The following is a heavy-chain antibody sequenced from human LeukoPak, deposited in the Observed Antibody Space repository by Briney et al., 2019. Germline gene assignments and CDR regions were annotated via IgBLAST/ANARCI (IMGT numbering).Heavy chain of an antibody. Sequence: PGRSLRLSCAASGFTFSNYGMHCVRQAPGKGLEWVAGISEDGINKYYADSVKARFTISRDNSNNTLFLQMNNLRADDTAVYYCAKDRATTASGTFDYWGQGALVTVSS. CDR3: AKDRATTASGTFDY. D-gene: IGHD6-13*01. CDR1: GFTFSNYG. CDR2: ISEDGINK. J-gene: IGHJ4*02. V-gene: IGHV3-30*18.